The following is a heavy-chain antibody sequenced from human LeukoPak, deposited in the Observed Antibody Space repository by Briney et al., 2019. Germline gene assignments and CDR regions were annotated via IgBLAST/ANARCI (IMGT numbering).Heavy chain of an antibody. D-gene: IGHD2-2*01. V-gene: IGHV3-30*18. CDR2: ISYDGSTE. Sequence: GGSLRLSCAASGFAFSSYSVHWVRQAPGKGLEWVAVISYDGSTEYYIDSVKGRFTISRDNSKNTLYLQMNSLRAEDTAVYYCAKETYSTSWQLDSWGQGTLVTVSS. J-gene: IGHJ4*02. CDR1: GFAFSSYS. CDR3: AKETYSTSWQLDS.